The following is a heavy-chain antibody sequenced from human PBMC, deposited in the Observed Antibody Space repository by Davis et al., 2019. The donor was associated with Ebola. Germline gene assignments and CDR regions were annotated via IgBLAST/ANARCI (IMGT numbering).Heavy chain of an antibody. D-gene: IGHD3-9*01. V-gene: IGHV3-33*01. CDR1: GFTFSSYG. Sequence: PGGSLRLSCAASGFTFSSYGMHWVRQAPGKGLEWVAVIWYDGSNKYYADSVKGRFTISRDNSKNTLYLQMNSLRAEDTAVYYCARAHDGGYDILTGQDYWGQGTLVTVSS. CDR3: ARAHDGGYDILTGQDY. J-gene: IGHJ4*02. CDR2: IWYDGSNK.